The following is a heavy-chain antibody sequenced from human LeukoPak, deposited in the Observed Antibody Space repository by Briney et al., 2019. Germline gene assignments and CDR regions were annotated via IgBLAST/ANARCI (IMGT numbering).Heavy chain of an antibody. D-gene: IGHD2-2*01. CDR3: ARERRYCGSIRCRGDNWFDP. V-gene: IGHV1-18*01. CDR2: IITYNGNT. Sequence: ASVKVSCKASGYTFTTYGISWVRQAPGQGLEWMGWIITYNGNTDYAQKFQGRVTMTTNTSTSTAYMELRSLRSDDTAVYYCARERRYCGSIRCRGDNWFDPWGQGTLVTVSS. CDR1: GYTFTTYG. J-gene: IGHJ5*02.